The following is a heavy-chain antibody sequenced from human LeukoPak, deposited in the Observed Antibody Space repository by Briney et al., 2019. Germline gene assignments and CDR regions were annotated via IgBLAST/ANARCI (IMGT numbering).Heavy chain of an antibody. Sequence: GSLRLSCAASGFTFSNAWMSWVRQASGKGLEWIGSIYHSGSTYYNPSLKSRVTISVDTSKNQFSLKLSSVTAADTAVYYCARGGYSYGSGFDYWGQGTLVTVSS. CDR3: ARGGYSYGSGFDY. D-gene: IGHD5-18*01. J-gene: IGHJ4*02. V-gene: IGHV4-38-2*01. CDR1: GFTFSNAW. CDR2: IYHSGST.